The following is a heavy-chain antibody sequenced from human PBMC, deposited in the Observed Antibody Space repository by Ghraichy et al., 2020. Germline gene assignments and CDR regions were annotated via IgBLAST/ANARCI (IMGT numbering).Heavy chain of an antibody. V-gene: IGHV2-5*01. D-gene: IGHD1-14*01. CDR1: GFSLSTGAVG. CDR2: IYGNDDK. Sequence: SGPTLVKPTQTLTLTCTLSGFSLSTGAVGVGWIRQPPGKALEWLALIYGNDDKSYRPSLESRLTITKDTSKNQVVLRMTNMDPVDTATYYCAHRGGATWTTFDPWGQGTLVTVSS. CDR3: AHRGGATWTTFDP. J-gene: IGHJ5*02.